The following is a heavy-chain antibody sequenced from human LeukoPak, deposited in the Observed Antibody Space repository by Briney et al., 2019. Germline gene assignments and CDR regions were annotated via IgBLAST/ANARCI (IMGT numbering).Heavy chain of an antibody. CDR2: IIPIFGTA. J-gene: IGHJ4*02. D-gene: IGHD6-13*01. CDR1: GGMFSSYA. Sequence: SVKVSCKASGGMFSSYAISWVRQAPGQGLEWMGGIIPIFGTANYAQKFQGRVTITADKSTSTAYMELSSLRSEDTAVYYCARGASSWFPTPPYNYYSDYWGQGTLVTVSS. CDR3: ARGASSWFPTPPYNYYSDY. V-gene: IGHV1-69*06.